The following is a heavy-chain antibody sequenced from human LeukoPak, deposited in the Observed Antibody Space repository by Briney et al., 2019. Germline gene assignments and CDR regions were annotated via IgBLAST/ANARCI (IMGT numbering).Heavy chain of an antibody. J-gene: IGHJ4*02. V-gene: IGHV3-64D*09. CDR1: GFTFSSYA. Sequence: GGSLRLSCAASGFTFSSYAMHWVRQAPGKGLEYVSAINSNGGTTYYSDSVKGRFTISRDNSKNTLYLQMSSLRAEDTAVYYCVKMGTYYYDSSGSNYWGQGTLVTVSS. CDR3: VKMGTYYYDSSGSNY. D-gene: IGHD3-22*01. CDR2: INSNGGTT.